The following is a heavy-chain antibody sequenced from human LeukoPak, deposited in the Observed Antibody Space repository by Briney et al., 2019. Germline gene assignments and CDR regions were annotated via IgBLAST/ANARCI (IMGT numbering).Heavy chain of an antibody. D-gene: IGHD1-1*01. Sequence: GGSLRLSCAASGFTFSSYAMSWVRQAPGKGLEWVSSISSSSSYIHYADSVKGRFTISRDNAKNSLYLQMNSLRAEDTAVYYCARDRYNWNDGGIYWYFDLWGRGTLVTVSS. CDR3: ARDRYNWNDGGIYWYFDL. CDR1: GFTFSSYA. J-gene: IGHJ2*01. V-gene: IGHV3-21*01. CDR2: ISSSSSYI.